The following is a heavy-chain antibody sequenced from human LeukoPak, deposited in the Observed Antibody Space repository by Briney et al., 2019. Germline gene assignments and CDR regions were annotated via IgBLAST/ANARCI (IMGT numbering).Heavy chain of an antibody. CDR3: ARDRRAVAGPAFDY. Sequence: SETLSLTCTVSGYSISSGYYWGWLRQPPGKGLEWIGSMYRSGTTYYNPSLESRVTISIDTSKNYFSLKLSSVTAADTAVYYCARDRRAVAGPAFDYWGQGTPVTVSS. CDR2: MYRSGTT. D-gene: IGHD6-19*01. V-gene: IGHV4-38-2*02. J-gene: IGHJ4*02. CDR1: GYSISSGYY.